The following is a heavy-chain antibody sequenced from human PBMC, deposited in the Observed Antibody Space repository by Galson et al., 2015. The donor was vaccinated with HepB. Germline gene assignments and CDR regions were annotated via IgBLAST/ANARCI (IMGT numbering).Heavy chain of an antibody. J-gene: IGHJ5*02. CDR2: INAGNGNT. CDR1: GYTFTSYA. D-gene: IGHD3-10*01. V-gene: IGHV1-3*01. Sequence: SLKVSCKASGYTFTSYAMHWVRQAPGQRLEWMGWINAGNGNTKYSQKFQGRVTITRDTSASTAYMELSSLRSEDTAVYYCARDTSMVGSGRNNWFDPWGQGSLSAVSS. CDR3: ARDTSMVGSGRNNWFDP.